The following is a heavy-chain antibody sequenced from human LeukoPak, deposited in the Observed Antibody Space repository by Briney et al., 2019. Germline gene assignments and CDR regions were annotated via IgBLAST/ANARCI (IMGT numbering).Heavy chain of an antibody. D-gene: IGHD1-26*01. CDR1: GGSISSYY. Sequence: PSETLSLTCTVSGGSISSYYWSWIRQPPGKGLEWIGYIYYSWSTNHNPSLKSRVTISVDTSKNQFSLKLSSVTAADTAVYYCAGVSSGSFGEYYFDYWGQGTLVTVSS. CDR2: IYYSWST. CDR3: AGVSSGSFGEYYFDY. V-gene: IGHV4-59*01. J-gene: IGHJ4*02.